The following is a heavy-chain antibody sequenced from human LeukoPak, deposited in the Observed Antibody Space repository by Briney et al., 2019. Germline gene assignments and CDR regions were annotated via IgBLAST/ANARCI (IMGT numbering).Heavy chain of an antibody. Sequence: ESLKNSCQASRYTFTQQWIGWVRQKSGSGLAWMGIIYPRGSDTRYSPSFQGHVSISADTSINTAYLEWSRLEASDTAIYYCARHSEVIGAIWGEGALVTVSS. V-gene: IGHV5-51*01. CDR1: RYTFTQQW. J-gene: IGHJ4*02. CDR3: ARHSEVIGAI. CDR2: IYPRGSDT. D-gene: IGHD3-22*01.